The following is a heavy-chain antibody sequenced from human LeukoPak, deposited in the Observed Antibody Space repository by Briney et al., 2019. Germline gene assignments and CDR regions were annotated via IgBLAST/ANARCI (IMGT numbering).Heavy chain of an antibody. J-gene: IGHJ4*02. CDR1: GYTLTELS. V-gene: IGHV1-24*01. CDR3: ATDISIAAAGTAFDY. D-gene: IGHD6-13*01. Sequence: GASVEVSCKVSGYTLTELSMHWVRQAPGKGLEWMGGFDPEDGETIYAQKFQGRVTMTEDTPTDTAYMELSSLRSEDTAVYYCATDISIAAAGTAFDYWGQGTLVTVSS. CDR2: FDPEDGET.